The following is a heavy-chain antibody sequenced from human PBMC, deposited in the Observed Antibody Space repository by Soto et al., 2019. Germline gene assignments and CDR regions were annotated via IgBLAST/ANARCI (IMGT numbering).Heavy chain of an antibody. CDR3: ARDENAETHYGMDV. J-gene: IGHJ6*02. CDR2: IYYSGTT. V-gene: IGHV4-59*01. CDR1: GGSINSYS. Sequence: SETLSLTCTVSGGSINSYSWNWIRQPPGKGLEWIGYIYYSGTTNYNPSLKSRVTISVDTSKNQFSLKLSSVTAADTAVYYCARDENAETHYGMDVWGQGTTVTVS.